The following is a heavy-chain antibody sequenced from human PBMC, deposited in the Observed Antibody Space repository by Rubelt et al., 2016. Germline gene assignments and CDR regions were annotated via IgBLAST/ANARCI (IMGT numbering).Heavy chain of an antibody. J-gene: IGHJ6*02. CDR2: INHSGST. CDR3: ARGRRGSSSWLGRDYYGMDV. V-gene: IGHV4-34*01. D-gene: IGHD6-13*01. Sequence: QVQPQQWGAGLLKPSETLSLTCAVYGGSFSGYYWSWIRQHPGKGLEWSGEINHSGSTNYNTSLKSRVTISVDTSKNQFSLKLSSVTAADTAVYYCARGRRGSSSWLGRDYYGMDVWGQGTTVTVSS. CDR1: GGSFSGYY.